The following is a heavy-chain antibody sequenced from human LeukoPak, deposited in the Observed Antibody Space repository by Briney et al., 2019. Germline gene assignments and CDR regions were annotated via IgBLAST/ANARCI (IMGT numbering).Heavy chain of an antibody. CDR2: TSGSGGST. V-gene: IGHV3-23*01. CDR3: ASGSLGTPTGEYYFDY. Sequence: GGSLRLSCAASGFTFSSYAMSWVRQAPGKGLEWVSATSGSGGSTYYADSVKGRFTISRDNSKNTLYLQMNSLRSEDTAVYYCASGSLGTPTGEYYFDYWGQGTLVTVSS. J-gene: IGHJ4*02. D-gene: IGHD3-10*01. CDR1: GFTFSSYA.